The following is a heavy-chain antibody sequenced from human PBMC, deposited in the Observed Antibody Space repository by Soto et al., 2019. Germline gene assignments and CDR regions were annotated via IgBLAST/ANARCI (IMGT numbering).Heavy chain of an antibody. V-gene: IGHV4-31*03. Sequence: QVQLQESGPGLVKPSQTLSLTCTVSGGSISSGGYYWSWIRQHPGKGLEWIGYIYYSGSTYYNPSLKSRVTISVDTSKNQFSLKLSSVTASDTAVYYCARLPILTTVTTSDYWGQGTLVTVSS. CDR3: ARLPILTTVTTSDY. J-gene: IGHJ4*02. CDR2: IYYSGST. CDR1: GGSISSGGYY. D-gene: IGHD4-17*01.